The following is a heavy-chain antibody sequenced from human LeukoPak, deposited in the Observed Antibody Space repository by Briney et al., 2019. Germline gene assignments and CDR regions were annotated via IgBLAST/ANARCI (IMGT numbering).Heavy chain of an antibody. D-gene: IGHD6-13*01. Sequence: MASETLSLTCTVSGSSFNSSTYYWRWIRQPPGKGLEWIGSIYYSRSTYYNPALKRRTTISVDTTNNQFSLKLSSVTAADTALYYCAGHAGGISATFTRRFDYWGQGSLVTVS. V-gene: IGHV4-39*01. CDR2: IYYSRST. CDR3: AGHAGGISATFTRRFDY. CDR1: GSSFNSSTYY. J-gene: IGHJ4*02.